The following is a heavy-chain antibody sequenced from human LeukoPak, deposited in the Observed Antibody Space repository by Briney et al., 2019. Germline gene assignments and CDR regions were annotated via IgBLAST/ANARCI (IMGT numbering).Heavy chain of an antibody. CDR2: IYYSGST. V-gene: IGHV4-39*07. Sequence: PSETLSLTCTVSGGSISSSSYYWGWIRQPPGKGLEWIGSIYYSGSTYYNPSLKSRVTISVDTSKNQFSLKLSSVTAADTAVYYCAKDMTWRGRTAYYFDYWGQGTLATVSS. D-gene: IGHD3-3*01. J-gene: IGHJ4*02. CDR1: GGSISSSSYY. CDR3: AKDMTWRGRTAYYFDY.